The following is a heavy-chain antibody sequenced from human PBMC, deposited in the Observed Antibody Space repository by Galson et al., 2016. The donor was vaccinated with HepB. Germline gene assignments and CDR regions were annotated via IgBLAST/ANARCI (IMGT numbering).Heavy chain of an antibody. CDR1: GFTFSSYG. D-gene: IGHD6-19*01. CDR2: ISYDGRIK. CDR3: AKRGPGGSAWYLFDY. V-gene: IGHV3-30*18. J-gene: IGHJ4*02. Sequence: SLRLSCAASGFTFSSYGIHWVRQAPGKGLQWVGVISYDGRIKYYGDSLKGRLTISRDNSKNTVYLQMNSLRPEDTAVYYWAKRGPGGSAWYLFDYWGQGTLVTVSS.